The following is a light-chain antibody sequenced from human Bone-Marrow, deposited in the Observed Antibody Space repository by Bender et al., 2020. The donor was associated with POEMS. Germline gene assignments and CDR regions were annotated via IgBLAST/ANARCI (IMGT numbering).Light chain of an antibody. CDR2: EVT. V-gene: IGLV2-18*02. J-gene: IGLJ1*01. CDR3: SSFTSSNTWV. CDR1: SSDVGGYDH. Sequence: QSALTQPPSVSGSPGQSVTISCTGTSSDVGGYDHVSLYQQPPGTAPKLLIYEVTYRPSGVPDRFSGSKSANTASLTISGLQAEDEADYYCSSFTSSNTWVFGTGTKVTVL.